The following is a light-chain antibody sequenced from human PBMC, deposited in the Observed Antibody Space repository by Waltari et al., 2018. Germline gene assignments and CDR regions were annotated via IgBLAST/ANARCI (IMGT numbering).Light chain of an antibody. CDR2: GAF. V-gene: IGKV3D-15*01. CDR1: QSVSGH. Sequence: EIVITQSPATLSVSPGERATLSCRASQSVSGHLAWYQQKPGQAPRLIIHGAFTRATGIPARFSGSGSGTEFSLTISSLQSEDFAIYYCQQYYDWPPWTFGQGTKVEL. CDR3: QQYYDWPPWT. J-gene: IGKJ1*01.